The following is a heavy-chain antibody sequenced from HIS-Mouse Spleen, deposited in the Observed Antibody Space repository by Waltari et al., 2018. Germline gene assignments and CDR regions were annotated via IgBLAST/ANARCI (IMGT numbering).Heavy chain of an antibody. CDR3: AREIPYSSSWYDWYFDL. CDR2: IYYSGST. V-gene: IGHV4-39*07. CDR1: GGSISSSSYY. J-gene: IGHJ2*01. Sequence: QLQLQESGPGLVKPSETLSLTSTVSGGSISSSSYYWGWIRQPPGKGLEWIGSIYYSGSTYSNPSRKGRVTISVDTSKNQFSLKLSSVTAADTAVYYCAREIPYSSSWYDWYFDLWGRGTLVTVSS. D-gene: IGHD6-13*01.